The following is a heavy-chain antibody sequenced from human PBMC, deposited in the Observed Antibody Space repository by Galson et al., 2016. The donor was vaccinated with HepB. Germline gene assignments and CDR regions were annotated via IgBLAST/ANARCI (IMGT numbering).Heavy chain of an antibody. D-gene: IGHD4-23*01. CDR3: AATRHYGGNFHNAFDI. Sequence: SVKVSCKASGGSYAVSWVRQAPGQGLEWMGGIIPIFNTAKYAQKFQGRVTISADESTSTAYMELFSLRSEATAVYSCAATRHYGGNFHNAFDIWGQGTLVTVSS. V-gene: IGHV1-69*13. J-gene: IGHJ3*02. CDR1: GGSYA. CDR2: IIPIFNTA.